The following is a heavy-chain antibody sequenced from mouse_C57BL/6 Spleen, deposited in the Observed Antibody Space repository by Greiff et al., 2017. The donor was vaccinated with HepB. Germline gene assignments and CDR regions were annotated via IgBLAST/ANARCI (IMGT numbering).Heavy chain of an antibody. J-gene: IGHJ1*03. Sequence: VQLQQPGTELVKPGASVKLSCKASGYTSTSYWMHWVKQRPGQGLEWIGNINPSNGGTNYNEKFKSKATLTVDKSSSTAYMQLSSLTSEDSAVYYCPRCGSSYRRWYFDVWGTGTTVTVSS. CDR1: GYTSTSYW. CDR2: INPSNGGT. V-gene: IGHV1-53*01. CDR3: PRCGSSYRRWYFDV. D-gene: IGHD1-1*01.